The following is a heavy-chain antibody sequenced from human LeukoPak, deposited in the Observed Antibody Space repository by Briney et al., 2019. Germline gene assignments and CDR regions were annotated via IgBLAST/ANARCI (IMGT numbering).Heavy chain of an antibody. J-gene: IGHJ4*02. CDR2: ISSTGIST. V-gene: IGHV3-64D*06. CDR1: GFTFSTYS. D-gene: IGHD3-10*01. CDR3: VKDGSGSYYTYYFDY. Sequence: GGSLRLSCAASGFTFSTYSMNWVRQAPGKGLEYVSAISSTGISTYYADSVKGRFTISRDNSKNTLYLQMSSLRAEDTAVYYCVKDGSGSYYTYYFDYWGQGTLVTVSS.